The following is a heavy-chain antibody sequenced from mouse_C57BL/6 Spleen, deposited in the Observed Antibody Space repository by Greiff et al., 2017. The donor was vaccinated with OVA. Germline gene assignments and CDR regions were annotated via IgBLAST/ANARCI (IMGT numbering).Heavy chain of an antibody. CDR1: GYAFSSSW. D-gene: IGHD1-1*01. J-gene: IGHJ4*01. Sequence: VQLQQSGPELVKPGASVKISCKASGYAFSSSWMNWVKQRPGKGLEWIGRIYPGDGDPNYNGKFKGKATLTADKSSSTAYMQLSSRTSEDSAVYFCARVGNYYGSSHAMDYWGQGTSVTVSS. CDR2: IYPGDGDP. V-gene: IGHV1-82*01. CDR3: ARVGNYYGSSHAMDY.